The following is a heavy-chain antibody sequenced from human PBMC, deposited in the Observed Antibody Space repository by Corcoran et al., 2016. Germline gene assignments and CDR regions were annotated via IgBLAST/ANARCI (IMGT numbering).Heavy chain of an antibody. CDR1: GFTFSNYG. Sequence: EVQLVESGGGLVQPGGSLRLSCAASGFTFSNYGMYWVRQAPEKGLVWVTRINSDGSVTDYADSMKGRFTISRDNARNTLYLQMNSLRAEDTAVYYCATHSPMVSNWGQGTLVTVSS. D-gene: IGHD2-8*01. J-gene: IGHJ4*02. CDR2: INSDGSVT. CDR3: ATHSPMVSN. V-gene: IGHV3-74*01.